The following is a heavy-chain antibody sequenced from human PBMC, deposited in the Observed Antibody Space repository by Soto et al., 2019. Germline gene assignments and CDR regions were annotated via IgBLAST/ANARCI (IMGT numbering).Heavy chain of an antibody. V-gene: IGHV3-33*06. D-gene: IGHD2-2*01. CDR2: IWYDGSNK. J-gene: IGHJ6*02. Sequence: PGGSLRLSCAASGFTFSSYGMHWVRQAPGKGLEWVAVIWYDGSNKYYADSVKGRFTISRDNSKNTLYLQMNSLRAEDTAVYYCAKAYNHPYCSSTSCYAQNPYGMDVWGQGTTVTVSS. CDR1: GFTFSSYG. CDR3: AKAYNHPYCSSTSCYAQNPYGMDV.